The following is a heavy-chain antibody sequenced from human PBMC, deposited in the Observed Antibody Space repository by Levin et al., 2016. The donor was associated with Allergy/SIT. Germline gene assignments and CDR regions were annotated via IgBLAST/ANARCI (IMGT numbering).Heavy chain of an antibody. Sequence: GESLKISCAASGFTVSSNYMSWVRQAPGKGLEWVSVIYSGGSTYYADSVKGRFTISRDNSKNTLYLQMNSLRAEDTAVYYCAKVNWVYFDYWGQGTLVTVSS. V-gene: IGHV3-53*01. J-gene: IGHJ4*02. CDR2: IYSGGST. CDR3: AKVNWVYFDY. CDR1: GFTVSSNY. D-gene: IGHD7-27*01.